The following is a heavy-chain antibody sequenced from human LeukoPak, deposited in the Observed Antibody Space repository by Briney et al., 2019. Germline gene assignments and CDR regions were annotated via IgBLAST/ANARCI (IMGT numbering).Heavy chain of an antibody. Sequence: PGGSLRLSCAASGFTFDDYGMTWVRQAPGKGLEWVSGINWNGGRTGYGDSVKGRFTISRDNAKNSLYLQMNSLRAEDTALYYCVRNSGSGWSVRYDYWSQGTLVTVSS. CDR2: INWNGGRT. D-gene: IGHD6-19*01. V-gene: IGHV3-20*04. J-gene: IGHJ4*02. CDR3: VRNSGSGWSVRYDY. CDR1: GFTFDDYG.